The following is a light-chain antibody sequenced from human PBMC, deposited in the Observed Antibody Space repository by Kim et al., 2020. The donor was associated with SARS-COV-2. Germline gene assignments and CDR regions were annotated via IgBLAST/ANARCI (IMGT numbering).Light chain of an antibody. J-gene: IGKJ1*01. CDR2: AAS. CDR1: QDIRNH. CDR3: QKYDSVPWT. V-gene: IGKV1-27*01. Sequence: ASVRDRVPITRRASQDIRNHLAWYQQRRGKVPKLLIYAASAVHSGVPSRFGGSVSGTDLTLTITSLQPEDVATYYCQKYDSVPWTFGPGAKVDIK.